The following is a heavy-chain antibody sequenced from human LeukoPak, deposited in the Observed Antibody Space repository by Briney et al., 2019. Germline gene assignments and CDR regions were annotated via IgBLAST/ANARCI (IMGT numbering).Heavy chain of an antibody. J-gene: IGHJ6*02. V-gene: IGHV3-43*02. CDR2: ISGDGGST. Sequence: PGGSLRLSCAASGFTFDDYAMHWVRQAPGKGLEWVSLISGDGGSTYYADSVKGRFTISRDNSKNSLYLQMNSLRTEDTALYYCAKGTPDYSNYLYYHYGMDVWGQGTTVTVSS. D-gene: IGHD4-11*01. CDR1: GFTFDDYA. CDR3: AKGTPDYSNYLYYHYGMDV.